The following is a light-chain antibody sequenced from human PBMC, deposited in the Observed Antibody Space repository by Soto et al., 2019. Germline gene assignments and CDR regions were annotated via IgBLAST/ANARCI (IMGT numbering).Light chain of an antibody. Sequence: EIVLTQCPGTLSLSPGERATLSCRASQRVSSNFLGWYQQKPGQAPRLLIYGASSRATGVPDRFSGSGSGTDFTLTISRLEPEDFAVFYCQQYGSPPYTFGQGTKLEIK. V-gene: IGKV3-20*01. CDR3: QQYGSPPYT. CDR2: GAS. CDR1: QRVSSNF. J-gene: IGKJ2*01.